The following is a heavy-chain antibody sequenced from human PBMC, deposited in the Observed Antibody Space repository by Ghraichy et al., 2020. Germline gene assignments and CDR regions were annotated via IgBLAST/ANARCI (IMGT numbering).Heavy chain of an antibody. Sequence: SETLSLTCTVSGGSITSNSYYWGWIRQPPEKRLEWIGIIYYIGGTYSNPSLKSRFTISVDTSKSQFSLKLSSVTAADTAVYYCARSPYYYDSSGYYSADFDYWGQGTLVTVSP. J-gene: IGHJ4*02. CDR1: GGSITSNSYY. D-gene: IGHD3-22*01. CDR3: ARSPYYYDSSGYYSADFDY. CDR2: IYYIGGT. V-gene: IGHV4-39*01.